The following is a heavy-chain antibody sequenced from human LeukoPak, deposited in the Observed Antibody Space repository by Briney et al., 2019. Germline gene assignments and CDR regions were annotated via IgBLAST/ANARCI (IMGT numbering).Heavy chain of an antibody. CDR1: GGTFSSYA. J-gene: IGHJ4*02. D-gene: IGHD2-2*01. CDR3: ALGYCSSTSCQRTSFDY. Sequence: SVKVSCKASGGTFSSYAISWVRQAPGQGLEWMGGIIPIFGTANYAQKFQGRVTITTDESTSTAYMELSSLRSEDTAVYYCALGYCSSTSCQRTSFDYWGQGTLVTVSS. V-gene: IGHV1-69*05. CDR2: IIPIFGTA.